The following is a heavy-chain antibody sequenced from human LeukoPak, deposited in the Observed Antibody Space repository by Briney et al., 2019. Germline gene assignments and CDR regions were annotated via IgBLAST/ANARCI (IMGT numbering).Heavy chain of an antibody. Sequence: GASVKVSCKTSGYTFTSYVLHWVRQAPGQSLEWMGWVNAGTGDTKYSQKFQGRVTMTTDTSTSTAYMELRSLRSDDTAVYYCARVVDDTGSFDSWGQGTLVTVSS. CDR3: ARVVDDTGSFDS. V-gene: IGHV1-3*01. D-gene: IGHD5-18*01. J-gene: IGHJ4*02. CDR2: VNAGTGDT. CDR1: GYTFTSYV.